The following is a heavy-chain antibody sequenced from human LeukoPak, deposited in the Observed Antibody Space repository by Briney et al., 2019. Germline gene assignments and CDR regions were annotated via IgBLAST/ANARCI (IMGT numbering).Heavy chain of an antibody. V-gene: IGHV1-69*01. D-gene: IGHD2-15*01. CDR3: ARRGSGRINWFDP. J-gene: IGHJ5*02. CDR2: IIPIFGTA. Sequence: GASVKVSCTASGGTFSSYAISWVRQAPGQGLEWMGGIIPIFGTANYAQKFQGRVTITADESTSTAYMELSSLRSEDTAVYYCARRGSGRINWFDPWGQGTLVTVSS. CDR1: GGTFSSYA.